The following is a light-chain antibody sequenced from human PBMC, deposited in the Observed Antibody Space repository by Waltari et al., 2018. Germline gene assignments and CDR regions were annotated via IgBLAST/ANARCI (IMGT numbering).Light chain of an antibody. CDR1: QSVSSW. CDR3: QQYNTYPLT. CDR2: KAS. Sequence: DIQMTQSPSTLSASAGDRVTITCRASQSVSSWLAWYQQTPGKAPNLLIYKASKLESGVPSRFSGSGSGTEFTLTISSLQPDDFATYYCQQYNTYPLTFGGGTKVEIK. V-gene: IGKV1-5*03. J-gene: IGKJ4*01.